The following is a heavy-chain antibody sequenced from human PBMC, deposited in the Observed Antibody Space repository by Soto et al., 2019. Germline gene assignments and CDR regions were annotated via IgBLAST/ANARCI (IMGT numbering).Heavy chain of an antibody. V-gene: IGHV4-39*01. CDR3: ARRGFPPYWDFEL. Sequence: QLQLQESGPGLVKPSETLSLTCTVSGGSISSSSYYWGWIRQPPGKGLEWIGSISYSGSTYYNPSLKSRVTISVDTSKNQCSLKLSSVTAADTAVYYCARRGFPPYWDFELWGRGTLVTVSS. J-gene: IGHJ2*01. CDR1: GGSISSSSYY. D-gene: IGHD3-10*01. CDR2: ISYSGST.